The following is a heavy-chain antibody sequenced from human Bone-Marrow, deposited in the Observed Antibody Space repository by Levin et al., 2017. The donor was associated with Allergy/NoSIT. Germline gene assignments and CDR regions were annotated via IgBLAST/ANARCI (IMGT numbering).Heavy chain of an antibody. CDR1: GFTFSSYG. J-gene: IGHJ6*02. Sequence: PGGSLRLSCAASGFTFSSYGMHWVRQAPGKGLEWVAVISYDGSNKYYADSVKGRFTISRDNSKNTLYLQMNSLRAEDTAVYYCAKGWNSSSWYSYYYYGMDVWGQGTTVTVSS. CDR2: ISYDGSNK. CDR3: AKGWNSSSWYSYYYYGMDV. D-gene: IGHD6-13*01. V-gene: IGHV3-30*18.